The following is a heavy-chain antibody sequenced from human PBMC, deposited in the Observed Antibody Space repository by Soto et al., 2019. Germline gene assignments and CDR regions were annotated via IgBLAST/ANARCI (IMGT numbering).Heavy chain of an antibody. CDR2: IYYTGST. CDR3: ARDGGSSDWSHYFDY. Sequence: QVQLQESGPGLVKPSETLSLTCTVSGGSVSSGSYYWSWIRQPPGKGLEWIGYIYYTGSTNYNPSLKSRLTIXXDXSXTQFSLKLRSVTAADTAVYYCARDGGSSDWSHYFDYWGQGTLVTVSS. D-gene: IGHD6-19*01. CDR1: GGSVSSGSYY. V-gene: IGHV4-61*01. J-gene: IGHJ4*02.